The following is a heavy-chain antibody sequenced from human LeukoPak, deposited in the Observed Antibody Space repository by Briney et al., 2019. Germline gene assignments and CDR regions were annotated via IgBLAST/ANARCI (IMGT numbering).Heavy chain of an antibody. CDR3: AKDRDTSGRRNFGL. D-gene: IGHD3-22*01. V-gene: IGHV3-48*01. CDR2: ISSSSTI. J-gene: IGHJ2*01. Sequence: GGSLRLSCAASGFTFSSYSMNWVRQAPGKGLEWVSYISSSSTIYYADSVKGRFTISRDNAKNSLYLQMNSLRAEDTALYYCAKDRDTSGRRNFGLWGRGTLVTVSS. CDR1: GFTFSSYS.